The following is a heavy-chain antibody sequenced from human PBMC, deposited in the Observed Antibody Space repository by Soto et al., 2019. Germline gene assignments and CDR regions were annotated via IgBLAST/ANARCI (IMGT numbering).Heavy chain of an antibody. Sequence: SETLSLTCTVSGGSISGYSWSWIRQAPGRGLEWIGYVYYSGSTNYNPSLKSRVTISVDTSKNQFSLKLSSVTAADTAVYYCARMVVTTIQIYFDYWGQGTLVTVSS. CDR3: ARMVVTTIQIYFDY. D-gene: IGHD2-21*02. CDR2: VYYSGST. V-gene: IGHV4-59*01. J-gene: IGHJ4*02. CDR1: GGSISGYS.